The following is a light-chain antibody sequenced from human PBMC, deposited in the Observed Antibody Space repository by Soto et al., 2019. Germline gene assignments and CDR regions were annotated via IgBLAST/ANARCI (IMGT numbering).Light chain of an antibody. Sequence: QSALTQPPSASGSPGQSVTISCTGTSSDVGGYNYVSWYQQHPGKAPKLMIYAVSKRPSGVPDRFSGSKSGNTASLTVSGLQAEDEADYYCSSYAGSNNLVVFGTGTKVTVL. CDR3: SSYAGSNNLVV. CDR1: SSDVGGYNY. CDR2: AVS. V-gene: IGLV2-8*01. J-gene: IGLJ1*01.